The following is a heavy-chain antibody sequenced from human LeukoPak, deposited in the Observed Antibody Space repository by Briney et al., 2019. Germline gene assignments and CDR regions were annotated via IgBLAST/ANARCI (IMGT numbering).Heavy chain of an antibody. V-gene: IGHV3-53*01. CDR1: GFTVISNY. CDR3: ARMSHIATAGTLFFDY. J-gene: IGHJ4*02. Sequence: GGSLRLSCAVSGFTVISNYMSWVRQAPGKGLEWVSVIYSDGPTYYADSVKGRFTISRDNSKNTVYLQMNSLRAEDTAVYYCARMSHIATAGTLFFDYWGQGTLVTVSS. CDR2: IYSDGPT. D-gene: IGHD6-25*01.